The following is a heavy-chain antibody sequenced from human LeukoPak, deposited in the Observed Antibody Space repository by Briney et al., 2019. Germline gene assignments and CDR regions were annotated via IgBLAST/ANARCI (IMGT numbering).Heavy chain of an antibody. J-gene: IGHJ4*02. CDR2: INTRRGIT. D-gene: IGHD2-8*01. V-gene: IGHV1-18*01. Sequence: GASVKVSCKASGYNFANYGISWVRQAPGQGLEWMASINTRRGITNYAQRFQGRVTMTTDTSTNTAYLELRSLRSDDTAVYYCARDNTYCVSGVCYVLNLFDYWGQGTLVTVSS. CDR1: GYNFANYG. CDR3: ARDNTYCVSGVCYVLNLFDY.